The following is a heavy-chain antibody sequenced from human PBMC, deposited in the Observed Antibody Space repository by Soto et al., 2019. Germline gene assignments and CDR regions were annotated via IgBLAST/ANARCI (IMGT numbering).Heavy chain of an antibody. CDR3: ARDGINYYDTSISSPFDY. J-gene: IGHJ4*02. CDR1: GYTFTRYA. CDR2: INAGKGNT. D-gene: IGHD3-22*01. V-gene: IGHV1-3*01. Sequence: ASVKVSCKASGYTFTRYAIHWVRQAPGESLEWMGWINAGKGNTKYSQKFQGRVTITRDTSASTAYMELSSLRPEDTAVYYCARDGINYYDTSISSPFDYWGQGTLVTVSS.